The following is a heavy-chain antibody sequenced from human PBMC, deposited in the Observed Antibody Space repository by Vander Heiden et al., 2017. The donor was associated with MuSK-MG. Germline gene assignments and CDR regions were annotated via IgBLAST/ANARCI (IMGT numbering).Heavy chain of an antibody. D-gene: IGHD3-22*01. V-gene: IGHV5-10-1*01. CDR3: ARLTVPYYYDSSGSHPPPYYGMDV. J-gene: IGHJ6*02. Sequence: EVQLVQSGAEVKKPGESLRISCKGSGYSFTSYWISWVRQMPGKGLEWMGRIDPSDSYTNYSPSFQGHVTISADKSISTAYLQWSSLKASDTAMYYCARLTVPYYYDSSGSHPPPYYGMDVWGQGTTVTVSS. CDR1: GYSFTSYW. CDR2: IDPSDSYT.